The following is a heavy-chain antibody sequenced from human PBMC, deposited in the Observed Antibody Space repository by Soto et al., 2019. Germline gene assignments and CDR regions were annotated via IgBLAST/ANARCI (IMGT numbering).Heavy chain of an antibody. J-gene: IGHJ5*02. V-gene: IGHV3-74*01. CDR2: INSDGSST. CDR3: ARPFNYYGSGAPVWFDP. D-gene: IGHD3-10*01. Sequence: PGGSLRLSCAASGFTFSSYWMHWVRQAPGKGLVWVSRINSDGSSTSYADSVKGRFTISRDNAKNTLYLQMNSLRAEDTAVYYCARPFNYYGSGAPVWFDPWGQGTLVTVSS. CDR1: GFTFSSYW.